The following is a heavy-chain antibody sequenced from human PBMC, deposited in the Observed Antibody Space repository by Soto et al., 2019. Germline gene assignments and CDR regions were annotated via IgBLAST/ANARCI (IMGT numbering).Heavy chain of an antibody. J-gene: IGHJ6*02. CDR2: ISGSGGST. V-gene: IGHV3-23*01. Sequence: EVQLLESGGGLVQPGGSLRLSCAASGFTFSSYAMSWVRQAPGKGLEWVSAISGSGGSTYYADSVKGRFTITRDNSKNTLYLQMNSLRAEDTAVYYCASAARDYYYYGRDVWGQGTTVIVS. CDR3: ASAARDYYYYGRDV. CDR1: GFTFSSYA.